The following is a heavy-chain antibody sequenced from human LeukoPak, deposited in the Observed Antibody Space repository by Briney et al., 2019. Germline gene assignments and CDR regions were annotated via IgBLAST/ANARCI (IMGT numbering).Heavy chain of an antibody. CDR2: TYHSGST. D-gene: IGHD3-3*01. Sequence: SETLSLTCTVSGYSISSGYYWGWIRQPPGKGLEWIGSTYHSGSTYYNPSLKSRVTISVDTSKNQFSLKLNSVTAADTAVYFCAREGSGYSTNFDYWGQGTLVTVSS. J-gene: IGHJ4*02. CDR1: GYSISSGYY. V-gene: IGHV4-38-2*02. CDR3: AREGSGYSTNFDY.